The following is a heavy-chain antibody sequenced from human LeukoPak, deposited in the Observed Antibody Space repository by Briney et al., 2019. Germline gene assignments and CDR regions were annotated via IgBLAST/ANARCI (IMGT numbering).Heavy chain of an antibody. D-gene: IGHD3-10*01. CDR1: GFTFSRFW. CDR3: ARDVEGSTFDI. CDR2: IDQSGGRN. V-gene: IGHV3-7*05. J-gene: IGHJ3*02. Sequence: PGGSLRLSCAASGFTFSRFWMNWVRQAPGRGLEWVANIDQSGGRNNDEDSVKGRFTIPRDNGKNSLFLEMSSLRADDTAVYFCARDVEGSTFDIWGQGTTVTVSS.